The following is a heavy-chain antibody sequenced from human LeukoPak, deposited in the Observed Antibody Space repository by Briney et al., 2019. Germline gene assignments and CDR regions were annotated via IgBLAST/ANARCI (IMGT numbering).Heavy chain of an antibody. V-gene: IGHV3-23*01. CDR3: ARNLPGNYFDL. CDR2: IGTSADT. CDR1: GFTFINYA. Sequence: GGTLRLSCAGSGFTFINYAMSWVRQAPGKGLEWVSIIGTSADTYYADSVKGRFTIPRDNPKDTQYLQMNSLRAEDTAICYCARNLPGNYFDLWGRGTVVTVSS. J-gene: IGHJ2*01.